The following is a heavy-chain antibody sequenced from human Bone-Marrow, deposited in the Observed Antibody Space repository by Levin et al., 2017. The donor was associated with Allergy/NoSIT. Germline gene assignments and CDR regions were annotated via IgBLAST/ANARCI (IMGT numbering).Heavy chain of an antibody. D-gene: IGHD6-19*01. J-gene: IGHJ4*02. V-gene: IGHV3-23*01. CDR2: ITASGHKT. Sequence: PGGSLRLSCAASGFTFSDYAITWVRQAPGKGLAWVSAITASGHKTYYSNSAEGRFSVSRDNAGKTVYLQMNSLTGDDTAVYYCAREKGGTRGWYTVDYWGQGAVVIVS. CDR3: AREKGGTRGWYTVDY. CDR1: GFTFSDYA.